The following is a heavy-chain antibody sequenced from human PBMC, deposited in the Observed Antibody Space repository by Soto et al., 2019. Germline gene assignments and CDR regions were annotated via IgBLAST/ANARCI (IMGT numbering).Heavy chain of an antibody. CDR1: GVSITGGDYY. V-gene: IGHV4-30-4*01. CDR3: ARDPRVTNRWSTGEYYHYGLDV. Sequence: NPSETLSLTCTVSGVSITGGDYYWSWIRQAPGKGLEWIGNIFYSGATSYNPSLESRVTISLDRSKNQFSLKLDSVTAADTAVYYCARDPRVTNRWSTGEYYHYGLDVWGQGTTVTVSS. CDR2: IFYSGAT. J-gene: IGHJ6*02. D-gene: IGHD3-10*01.